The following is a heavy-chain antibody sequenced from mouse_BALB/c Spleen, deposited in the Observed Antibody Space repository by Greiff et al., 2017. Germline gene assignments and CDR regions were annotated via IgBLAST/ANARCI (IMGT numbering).Heavy chain of an antibody. J-gene: IGHJ3*01. D-gene: IGHD2-4*01. CDR1: GFTFSSYA. CDR3: ARETYYDYLFAY. V-gene: IGHV5-6-5*01. Sequence: EVQLVESGGGLVKPGGSLKLSCAASGFTFSSYAMSWVRQTPEKRLEWVASISSGGSTYYPDSVKGRFTISRDNARNILYLQMSSLRSEDTAMYYCARETYYDYLFAYWGQGTLVTVSA. CDR2: ISSGGST.